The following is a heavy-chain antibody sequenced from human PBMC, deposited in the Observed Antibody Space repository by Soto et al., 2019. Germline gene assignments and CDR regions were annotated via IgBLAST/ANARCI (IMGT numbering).Heavy chain of an antibody. D-gene: IGHD5-12*01. J-gene: IGHJ4*02. CDR2: ISSSSSYI. CDR1: GFTFSSYS. V-gene: IGHV3-21*01. Sequence: EVQLVESGGGLVKPGGSLRLSCAASGFTFSSYSMNWVRQAPGKGLEWVSSISSSSSYIYYADSVKGRFTISRDNAKNSLYLQMNSLRDEDTAVYYCASMPREYSGYDLGYWGQGTLVTVSS. CDR3: ASMPREYSGYDLGY.